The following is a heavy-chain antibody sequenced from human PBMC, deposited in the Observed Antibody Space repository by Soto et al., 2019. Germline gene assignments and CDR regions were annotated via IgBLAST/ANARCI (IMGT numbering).Heavy chain of an antibody. CDR3: ARLLTTYSSGWYGSIYYYYGMDV. V-gene: IGHV3-53*01. Sequence: GGSLRLSCAASGFTVSSNYMSWVRQAPGKGLEWVSVIYSGGSTYYADSVKGRFTISRDNSKNTLYLQMNSLRAEDTAVYYCARLLTTYSSGWYGSIYYYYGMDVWGQGTTVTVSS. D-gene: IGHD6-19*01. J-gene: IGHJ6*02. CDR1: GFTVSSNY. CDR2: IYSGGST.